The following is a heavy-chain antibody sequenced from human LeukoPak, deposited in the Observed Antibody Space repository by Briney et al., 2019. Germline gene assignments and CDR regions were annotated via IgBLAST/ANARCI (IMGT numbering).Heavy chain of an antibody. CDR3: AKGLLGLGDC. Sequence: PGGSLRLSCAASGFTFSNYGMHWVRQAPGKGLEWVAFIRSDGSNKYSADSVKGRFTISRDNSKNTVYLQMNSLRAEDTAVYYCAKGLLGLGDCWGQGTLVTVSS. CDR1: GFTFSNYG. J-gene: IGHJ4*02. CDR2: IRSDGSNK. V-gene: IGHV3-30*02. D-gene: IGHD3/OR15-3a*01.